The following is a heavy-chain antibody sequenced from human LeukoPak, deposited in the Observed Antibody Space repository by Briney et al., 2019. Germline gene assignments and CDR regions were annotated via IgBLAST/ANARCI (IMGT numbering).Heavy chain of an antibody. V-gene: IGHV3-23*01. Sequence: GGSLRLSCAASGFTFSSYAMSWVRQAPGKGLEWVSAISGSGGSTYYADSVKGRFTISRDNSKNTLYLQMNSPRAEDTAVYYCAKDKGYSSGWYGDYWGQGTLVTVSS. CDR2: ISGSGGST. J-gene: IGHJ4*02. CDR3: AKDKGYSSGWYGDY. CDR1: GFTFSSYA. D-gene: IGHD6-19*01.